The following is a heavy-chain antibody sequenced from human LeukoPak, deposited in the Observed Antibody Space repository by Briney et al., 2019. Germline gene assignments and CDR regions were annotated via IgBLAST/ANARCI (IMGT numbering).Heavy chain of an antibody. CDR2: ISTGGDT. D-gene: IGHD5-12*01. V-gene: IGHV3-13*01. Sequence: GGSLRLPCAASGFTFSSYDMHWVRQATGRGLEWVSAISTGGDTYYPGSVKGRFTISRENAKNSLYLQMNNLRAGDTAVYYCARGIGATAPGMDVWGQGTTVTVSS. CDR1: GFTFSSYD. CDR3: ARGIGATAPGMDV. J-gene: IGHJ6*02.